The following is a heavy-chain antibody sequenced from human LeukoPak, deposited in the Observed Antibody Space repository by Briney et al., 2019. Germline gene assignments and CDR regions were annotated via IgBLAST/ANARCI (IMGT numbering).Heavy chain of an antibody. V-gene: IGHV3-23*01. CDR3: AKDGSDHDFWSGSVRY. D-gene: IGHD3-3*01. J-gene: IGHJ4*02. CDR1: GFTFSSYA. CDR2: ISGSGGST. Sequence: GGSLRLSCAASGFTFSSYAMSWVRQAPGKGLEWVSAISGSGGSTYYADSVKGRFTISRGNSKNTLYLQMNSLRAEDTAVYYCAKDGSDHDFWSGSVRYWGQGTLVTVSS.